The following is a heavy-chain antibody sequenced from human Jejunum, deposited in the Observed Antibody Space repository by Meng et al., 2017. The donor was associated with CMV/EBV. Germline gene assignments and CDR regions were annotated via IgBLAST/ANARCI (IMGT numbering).Heavy chain of an antibody. Sequence: VYLVESGGGLVKPGVSLRLSCAASGFSFSSYWMTWVRQAPGKGLEWVANIKTDGSDKNYVDSVKGRFTISRDNAQNSLYLPMNSLRAEDTAVYYCAKYNYGIDYWGQGTLVTVSS. J-gene: IGHJ4*02. CDR2: IKTDGSDK. D-gene: IGHD5-18*01. CDR1: GFSFSSYW. CDR3: AKYNYGIDY. V-gene: IGHV3-7*02.